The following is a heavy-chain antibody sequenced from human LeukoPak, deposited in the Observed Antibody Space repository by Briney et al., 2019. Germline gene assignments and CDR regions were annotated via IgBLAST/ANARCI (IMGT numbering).Heavy chain of an antibody. Sequence: PGESLRLSCAASGFTFRYYFMSWIRQAPGKGLEWVAYTNTAGNTIYYADSMKGRFTISRDNAKNSLYLQMNTLRAEDTAVYYCARATYDSSAVDAFDIWGQGAMVSVST. CDR3: ARATYDSSAVDAFDI. CDR1: GFTFRYYF. D-gene: IGHD3-22*01. CDR2: TNTAGNTI. J-gene: IGHJ3*02. V-gene: IGHV3-11*01.